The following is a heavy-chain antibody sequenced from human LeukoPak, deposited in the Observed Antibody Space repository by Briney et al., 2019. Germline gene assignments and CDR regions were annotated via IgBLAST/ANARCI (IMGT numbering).Heavy chain of an antibody. CDR1: GFTFSHYY. V-gene: IGHV3-11*03. D-gene: IGHD3-22*01. J-gene: IGHJ4*02. CDR2: ISRSSSYT. Sequence: GVSLRLSCAASGFTFSHYYLSWLRQAPGKGLEGVAYISRSSSYTNYADSVKGRFTISRDNAKNSLYLQMNSLRAEDTAVYYCAGIPTYYYDSSGSAVDYWGQGTLVTVSS. CDR3: AGIPTYYYDSSGSAVDY.